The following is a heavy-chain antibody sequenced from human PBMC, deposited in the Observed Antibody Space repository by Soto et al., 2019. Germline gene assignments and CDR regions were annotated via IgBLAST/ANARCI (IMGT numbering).Heavy chain of an antibody. CDR3: AKDMYSSHHYGMDG. V-gene: IGHV3-9*01. D-gene: IGHD6-13*01. Sequence: GGSLRLSCAASGFTFDDYAMHWVRQAPGKGLEWVSGISWNSGSIGYADSGKGRFTISRDNAKNSLYLQMSSLRAEDTALYYCAKDMYSSHHYGMDGWGQGTTVTVSS. CDR2: ISWNSGSI. J-gene: IGHJ6*02. CDR1: GFTFDDYA.